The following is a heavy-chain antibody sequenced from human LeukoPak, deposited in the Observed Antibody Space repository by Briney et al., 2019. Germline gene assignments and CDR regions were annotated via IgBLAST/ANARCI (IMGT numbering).Heavy chain of an antibody. J-gene: IGHJ5*02. V-gene: IGHV4-34*01. D-gene: IGHD6-6*01. CDR1: GGSFSGYY. Sequence: SGTLSLTCAVYGGSFSGYYWSWIRQPPGKGLEWIGEINHSGSTNYNPSLKSRVTISVDTSKNQFSLKLSSVTAADTAVYYCARAAVYSSSSGWFDPWGQGTLVTVSS. CDR2: INHSGST. CDR3: ARAAVYSSSSGWFDP.